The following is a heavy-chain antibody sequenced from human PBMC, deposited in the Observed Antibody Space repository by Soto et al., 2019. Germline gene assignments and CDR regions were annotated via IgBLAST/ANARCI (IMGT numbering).Heavy chain of an antibody. Sequence: QVQLVESGGGVVQPGRSLRLSCEASGFTFSNYGMHWVRQAPGKGLEGVAVIWFDGSNKYYADSVKGRFTISRDNSKNTLDLQMNSLRAEDTAVYYCARAVGPFDYWGQGTLVTVSS. V-gene: IGHV3-33*01. CDR3: ARAVGPFDY. CDR1: GFTFSNYG. J-gene: IGHJ4*02. CDR2: IWFDGSNK. D-gene: IGHD2-15*01.